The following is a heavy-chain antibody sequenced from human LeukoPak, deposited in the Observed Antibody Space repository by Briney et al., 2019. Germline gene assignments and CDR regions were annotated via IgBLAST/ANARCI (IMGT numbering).Heavy chain of an antibody. CDR3: ARGAWATRLGS. V-gene: IGHV4-34*01. Sequence: SETLSLTCAVYGESLNSYYWSWIRQPPGKGLEWIGEIYESGSTEYNPSLKSRVTISMVPSKQQVSLSLTSVTAADTAVYYCARGAWATRLGSWGLGTPVIVSS. D-gene: IGHD2-15*01. J-gene: IGHJ4*02. CDR2: IYESGST. CDR1: GESLNSYY.